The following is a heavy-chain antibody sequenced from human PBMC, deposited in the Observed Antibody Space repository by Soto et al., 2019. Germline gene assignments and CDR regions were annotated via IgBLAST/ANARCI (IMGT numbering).Heavy chain of an antibody. CDR2: INHSGSS. Sequence: QVQLQQWGAGLLKPPETLSLTCAVYGGSFSGYYWSWIRQPPGKGLEWMGEINHSGSSNYNPSLKRRVTISVDTSKNQFSLKLGAVSAGDTAVYYCARGGSCCYVDDWGKGTTVTVCS. CDR3: ARGGSCCYVDD. D-gene: IGHD2-15*01. V-gene: IGHV4-34*01. J-gene: IGHJ6*03. CDR1: GGSFSGYY.